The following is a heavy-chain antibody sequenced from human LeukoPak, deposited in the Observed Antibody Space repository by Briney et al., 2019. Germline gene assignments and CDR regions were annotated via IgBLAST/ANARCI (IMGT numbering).Heavy chain of an antibody. Sequence: PSQTLSLTCAVSGGSISSGGYSWSWIRQPPGKGLEWIGYIYYSGSTNYNPSLKSRVTISVDTSKNQFSLKLSSVTAADTAVYYCASSGYSGYDYGALNWGQGTLVTVSS. CDR3: ASSGYSGYDYGALN. D-gene: IGHD5-12*01. CDR2: IYYSGST. J-gene: IGHJ4*02. CDR1: GGSISSGGYS. V-gene: IGHV4-61*08.